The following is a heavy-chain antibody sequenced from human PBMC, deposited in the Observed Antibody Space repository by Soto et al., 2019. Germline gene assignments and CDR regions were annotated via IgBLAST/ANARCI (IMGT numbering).Heavy chain of an antibody. CDR1: GGTFSSYA. J-gene: IGHJ6*02. CDR3: AMSNGRDFYYYYYGMDV. Sequence: QVQLVQSGAEVKKPGSSVKVSCKASGGTFSSYAISWVRQAPGQGLEWMGGIISIFGTANYAQKFQGRVTITADESTSTAYMELSSLRSEDTAVYYCAMSNGRDFYYYYYGMDVWGQGTTVTVSS. D-gene: IGHD1-26*01. V-gene: IGHV1-69*01. CDR2: IISIFGTA.